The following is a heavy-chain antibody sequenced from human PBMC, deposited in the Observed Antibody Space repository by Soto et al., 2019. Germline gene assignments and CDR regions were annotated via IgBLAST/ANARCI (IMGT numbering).Heavy chain of an antibody. D-gene: IGHD3-10*01. CDR3: AVNYYGSGSNYYYGMDV. Sequence: QVQLVQSGAEVKKPGSSVKGSCKASGGTFSSYAISWVRQAPGQGLEWMGGIIPIFGTANYAQKFQGRVTITADESTSTAYMELSSLRSEDTAVYYCAVNYYGSGSNYYYGMDVWGQGTTVTVSS. CDR1: GGTFSSYA. V-gene: IGHV1-69*01. CDR2: IIPIFGTA. J-gene: IGHJ6*02.